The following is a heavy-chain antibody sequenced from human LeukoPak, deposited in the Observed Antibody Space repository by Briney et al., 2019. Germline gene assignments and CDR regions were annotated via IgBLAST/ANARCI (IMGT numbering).Heavy chain of an antibody. CDR2: IGGHGT. J-gene: IGHJ4*02. CDR3: AKDWIQFNRVYDCFDS. D-gene: IGHD3-16*01. CDR1: GFTFSTNA. Sequence: GGSLRLSCTTSGFTFSTNAMSWVRQAPGKGLEWVSTIGGHGTFYADSVKGRFTISRDNSKNTVYLHMSSLRVEDTAVYYCAKDWIQFNRVYDCFDSWGQGTLVTVSS. V-gene: IGHV3-23*01.